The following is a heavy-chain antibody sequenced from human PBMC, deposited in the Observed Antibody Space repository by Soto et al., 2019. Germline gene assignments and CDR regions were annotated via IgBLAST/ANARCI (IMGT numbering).Heavy chain of an antibody. CDR3: ARDVTRYSSSWYLGYYGMDV. Sequence: PGGSLRLSCAAPGFTFSSYSMNWVRQAPGKGLEWVSSISSSSSYIYYADSVKGRFTISRDNAKNSLYLQMNSLRAEDTAVYYCARDVTRYSSSWYLGYYGMDVWGQGTTVTVS. CDR1: GFTFSSYS. J-gene: IGHJ6*02. CDR2: ISSSSSYI. V-gene: IGHV3-21*01. D-gene: IGHD6-13*01.